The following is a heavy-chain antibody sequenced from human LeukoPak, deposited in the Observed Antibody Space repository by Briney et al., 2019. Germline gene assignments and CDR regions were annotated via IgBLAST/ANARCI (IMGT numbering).Heavy chain of an antibody. V-gene: IGHV4-39*07. D-gene: IGHD1-20*01. J-gene: IGHJ3*02. CDR2: IYYSGST. Sequence: SETLSLTCTVSGGSISSSSYYWGWIRQPPGEGLEWIGSIYYSGSTYYNPSLKSRVTISVDTSKNQFSLKLSSVTAADTAVYYCARWDNWNDNDAFDIWGQGTMVTVSS. CDR3: ARWDNWNDNDAFDI. CDR1: GGSISSSSYY.